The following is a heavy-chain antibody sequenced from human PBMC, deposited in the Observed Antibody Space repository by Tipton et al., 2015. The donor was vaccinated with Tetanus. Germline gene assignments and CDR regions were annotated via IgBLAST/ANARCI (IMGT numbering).Heavy chain of an antibody. V-gene: IGHV3-23*01. Sequence: SLRLSCAASGFTFSNHAMNWVRQAPGKGLEWLSIISGSGDGTKYADSAKGRFTMSSDSSKNTVHLQLNSLRVEDTAVYYCAKSGHYYYDGMDVWGQGTTVTVSS. J-gene: IGHJ6*02. CDR2: ISGSGDGT. CDR3: AKSGHYYYDGMDV. D-gene: IGHD3-10*01. CDR1: GFTFSNHA.